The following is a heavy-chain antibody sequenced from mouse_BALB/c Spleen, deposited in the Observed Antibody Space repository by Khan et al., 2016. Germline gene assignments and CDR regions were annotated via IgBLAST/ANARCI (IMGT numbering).Heavy chain of an antibody. CDR2: ISYSGST. V-gene: IGHV3-2*02. D-gene: IGHD1-1*01. CDR1: GYSITSDYA. CDR3: AFVTTVVAMDY. J-gene: IGHJ4*01. Sequence: EVQLQESGPGLVKPSQSLSLTCTVTGYSITSDYAWNWIRQFPGNKLEWMGYISYSGSTSYNPSLKSRISITRDTSKNQFFLQLNSVTTEDTATYDCAFVTTVVAMDYWGQGTSVTVSS.